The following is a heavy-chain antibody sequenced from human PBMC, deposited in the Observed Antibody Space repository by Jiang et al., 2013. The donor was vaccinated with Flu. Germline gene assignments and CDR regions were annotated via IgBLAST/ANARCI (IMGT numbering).Heavy chain of an antibody. D-gene: IGHD6-19*01. CDR3: ARGYSSGRFDP. Sequence: PGLVKPSETLSLTCTISRGSFNTYYWSWIRQPPGKGLEWIGDIYYTGSTNYNPSLKSRVTISDDTSENQLSLILSSVTAADTAVYYCARGYSSGRFDPWGQGTLVTVSS. V-gene: IGHV4-59*01. CDR2: IYYTGST. CDR1: RGSFNTYY. J-gene: IGHJ5*02.